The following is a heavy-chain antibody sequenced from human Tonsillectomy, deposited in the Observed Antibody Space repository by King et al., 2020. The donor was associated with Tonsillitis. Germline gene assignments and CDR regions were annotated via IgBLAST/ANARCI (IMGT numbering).Heavy chain of an antibody. CDR1: GYTFIRYG. V-gene: IGHV1-18*01. CDR2: ISGYNGNT. J-gene: IGHJ6*02. D-gene: IGHD2-2*01. CDR3: ARELGASLDSVVVPAANPQGGMDV. Sequence: VQLVESGAEVKKPGASVKVSCKASGYTFIRYGISWVRQAPGQGLEGMGWISGYNGNTNYEQKLQGRVTMTTDTSTSKAYMELRSLRSDDTAVYYCARELGASLDSVVVPAANPQGGMDVWGQGTTVTVSS.